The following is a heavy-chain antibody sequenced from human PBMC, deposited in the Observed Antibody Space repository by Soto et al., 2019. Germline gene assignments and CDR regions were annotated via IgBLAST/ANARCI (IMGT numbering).Heavy chain of an antibody. Sequence: PSETLSLTCTVSGGSISSGGYYWSWIRQHPGKGLEWIGYIYYSGSTYYNPSLKSRVTISVDTSKNQFSLKLSSVTAADTAVYYCARDRGLGYCSSTSCYGGRNYYYYYGMDVWGQGTTVTVSS. D-gene: IGHD2-2*01. J-gene: IGHJ6*02. CDR2: IYYSGST. CDR3: ARDRGLGYCSSTSCYGGRNYYYYYGMDV. CDR1: GGSISSGGYY. V-gene: IGHV4-31*03.